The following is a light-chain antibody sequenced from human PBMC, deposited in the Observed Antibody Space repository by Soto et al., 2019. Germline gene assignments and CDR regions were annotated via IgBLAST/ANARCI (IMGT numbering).Light chain of an antibody. V-gene: IGLV1-44*01. CDR2: SNN. CDR3: AAWDDSLNGVV. Sequence: QSVLTQPPSASGTPGQRVTISCSGSSSNIGNNNVNWYQQLPGTAPKLLIYSNNQRPSGVPDRFSGSKSGTSASLAISGLQSEDEADYYCAAWDDSLNGVVFGGGTKVTVL. CDR1: SSNIGNNN. J-gene: IGLJ2*01.